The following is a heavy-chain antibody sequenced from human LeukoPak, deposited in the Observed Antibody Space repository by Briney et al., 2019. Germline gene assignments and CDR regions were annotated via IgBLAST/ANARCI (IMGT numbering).Heavy chain of an antibody. V-gene: IGHV4-34*01. CDR2: INHSGST. CDR1: GGSFSGYY. CDR3: ASDSGYDEVDY. D-gene: IGHD5-12*01. Sequence: SETLSLTCAVYGGSFSGYYWSWIRQPPGKGLEWIGEINHSGSTNYNPSLKSRVTISVDTSKNQFSLKLSSVTAADTAVYYCASDSGYDEVDYWGQGTLVTVSS. J-gene: IGHJ4*02.